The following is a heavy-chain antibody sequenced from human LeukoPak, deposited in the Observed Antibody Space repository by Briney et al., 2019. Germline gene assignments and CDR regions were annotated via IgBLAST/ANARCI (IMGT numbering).Heavy chain of an antibody. CDR3: ARRGRAAAANFDY. J-gene: IGHJ4*02. Sequence: SETLSLTCTVSGGSVSFYYWNWIRQPPGKGLEWIGYVYYTGNTNYNPSLKSRVTISVDTSKHQFSLKLSSVTAADTAVSYCARRGRAAAANFDYWGQGTLVTVSS. CDR1: GGSVSFYY. D-gene: IGHD6-13*01. V-gene: IGHV4-59*08. CDR2: VYYTGNT.